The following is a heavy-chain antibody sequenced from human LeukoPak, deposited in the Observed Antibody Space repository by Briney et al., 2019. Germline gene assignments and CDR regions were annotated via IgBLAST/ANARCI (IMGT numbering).Heavy chain of an antibody. J-gene: IGHJ6*03. CDR3: ARAGGVGWYYYMDV. V-gene: IGHV4-30-4*07. D-gene: IGHD3-16*01. CDR2: IYYSGST. Sequence: PSETLSLTCAVPGGSISSGGYSWSWIRQPPGKGLEWIGYIYYSGSTYYNPSLKSRVTISVDTSKNQFSLKLSSVTAADTAVYYCARAGGVGWYYYMDVWGKGTTVTVSS. CDR1: GGSISSGGYS.